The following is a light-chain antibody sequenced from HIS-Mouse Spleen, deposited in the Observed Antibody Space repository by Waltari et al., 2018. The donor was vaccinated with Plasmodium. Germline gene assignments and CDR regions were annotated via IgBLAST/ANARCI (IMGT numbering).Light chain of an antibody. V-gene: IGLV3-21*03. CDR3: QVWDSSSDHVV. J-gene: IGLJ2*01. Sequence: SYVLTQPPSVSVAPGKTARITWGGNNIGSKSGHWYQQKPGQAPVLVVYDDSDRPSGIPERFSGSNSGNPATLTISRVEAGDEADYYCQVWDSSSDHVVFGGGTKLTVL. CDR2: DDS. CDR1: NIGSKS.